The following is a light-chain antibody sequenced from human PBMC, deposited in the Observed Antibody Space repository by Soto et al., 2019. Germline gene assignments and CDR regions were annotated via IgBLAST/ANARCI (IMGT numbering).Light chain of an antibody. CDR1: QSIARF. Sequence: DIQMTQSPSSLSLSLGDRVTITCRASQSIARFLNWYQQKPGKAPKLLIYASFNLQSGVPSRFSGSGSGTDFTLTISSLQTEDFATYYCQQSYITPYTFGQGTILEIK. V-gene: IGKV1-39*01. CDR3: QQSYITPYT. J-gene: IGKJ2*01. CDR2: ASF.